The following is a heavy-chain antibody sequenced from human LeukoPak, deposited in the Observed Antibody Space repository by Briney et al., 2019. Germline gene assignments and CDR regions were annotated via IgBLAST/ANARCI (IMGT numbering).Heavy chain of an antibody. V-gene: IGHV1-8*01. D-gene: IGHD3-16*01. CDR1: GYTFTSYD. Sequence: ASVKLSCKASGYTFTSYDINWVRQAAGQGLEWMGWMNPISGNTGLGQKCQGRVTMTTTPSISTAYPELSSLRSEDTAVYYCARPVRGGEIDYWGQGTLVTVSS. J-gene: IGHJ4*02. CDR3: ARPVRGGEIDY. CDR2: MNPISGNT.